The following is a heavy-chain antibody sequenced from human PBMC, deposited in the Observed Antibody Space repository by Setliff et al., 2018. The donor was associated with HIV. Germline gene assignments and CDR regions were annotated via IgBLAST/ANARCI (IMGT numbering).Heavy chain of an antibody. D-gene: IGHD5-18*01. CDR3: ARGTTPDRYSYGYFGY. V-gene: IGHV4-59*01. CDR1: GGSISSYY. J-gene: IGHJ4*02. CDR2: IYYSGST. Sequence: PSETLSLTCTVSGGSISSYYWSWIRQPPGKGLEWIGYIYYSGSTNCNPSLKSRVTISVDTSKNQFSLKLSSVTAADTAVYYCARGTTPDRYSYGYFGYWGQGTLVTVSS.